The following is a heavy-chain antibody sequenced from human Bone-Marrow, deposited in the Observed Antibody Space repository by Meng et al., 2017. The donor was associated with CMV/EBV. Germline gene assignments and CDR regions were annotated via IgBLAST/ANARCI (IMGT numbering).Heavy chain of an antibody. V-gene: IGHV3-7*01. CDR1: GFTFSSYW. D-gene: IGHD6-19*01. Sequence: GESLKISCAASGFTFSSYWMNWVRQAPGKGLEWVANINQDGSEKYYVDSLKGRFTISRDNAKNSLYLQMNSLRAEDTAVYYCARAHKYSSSLPVDYWGQGTLVTVSS. J-gene: IGHJ4*02. CDR2: INQDGSEK. CDR3: ARAHKYSSSLPVDY.